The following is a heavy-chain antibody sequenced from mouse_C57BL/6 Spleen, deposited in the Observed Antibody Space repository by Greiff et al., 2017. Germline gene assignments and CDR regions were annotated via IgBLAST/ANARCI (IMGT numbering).Heavy chain of an antibody. CDR2: ISSGSSTI. CDR3: ARGSALFAY. CDR1: GYTFSDYG. Sequence: EVQVVESGGGLVKPGGSLKLSCAASGYTFSDYGMHWVRQAPEQGLEWVAYISSGSSTIYYADTVKGRFTISRDNAKNTLFLQMTTLRSEDAAMYYCARGSALFAYWGQGTLVTVSA. J-gene: IGHJ3*01. V-gene: IGHV5-17*01.